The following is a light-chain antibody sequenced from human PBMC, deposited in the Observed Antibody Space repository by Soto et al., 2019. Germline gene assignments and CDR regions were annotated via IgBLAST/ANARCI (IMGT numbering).Light chain of an antibody. CDR2: LDRSGSY. Sequence: QPVLTQSSSASASLGSSVKLTCILSSGHSTYIIAWHQQQPGKAPRFLMTLDRSGSYNRGSGGPDRFSGSSSGADRYPTISNLQFEDEGDYYCPTWYSNTHKVFGEGTKVTVL. J-gene: IGLJ3*02. CDR3: PTWYSNTHKV. V-gene: IGLV4-60*02. CDR1: SGHSTYI.